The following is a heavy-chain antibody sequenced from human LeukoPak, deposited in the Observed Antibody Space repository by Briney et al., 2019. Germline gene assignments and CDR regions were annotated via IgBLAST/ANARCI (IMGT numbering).Heavy chain of an antibody. J-gene: IGHJ4*02. CDR2: ISSNGGST. D-gene: IGHD3-16*01. Sequence: GGSLRLSCSASGFTFSSYAMYWVRQAPGKGLEYVSGISSNGGSTYYADSVKGRFTISRDNSKNTLYLQMSSLRAEDTAVYYCARGNKERGFDYWGQGTLVTVSS. CDR3: ARGNKERGFDY. V-gene: IGHV3-64D*06. CDR1: GFTFSSYA.